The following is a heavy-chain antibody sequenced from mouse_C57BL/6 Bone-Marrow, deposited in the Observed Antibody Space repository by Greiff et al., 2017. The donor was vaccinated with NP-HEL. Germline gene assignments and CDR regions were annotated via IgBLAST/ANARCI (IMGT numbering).Heavy chain of an antibody. CDR3: ASRELRPFAY. V-gene: IGHV5-2*01. CDR2: INTDGGST. J-gene: IGHJ3*01. Sequence: EVQLVESGAGLVQPGASLKLSCESNEYDFPSHDMPWVRKTPEQRLELVAAINTDGGSTYYPDTMERRFIISRDNTKKTLYLQMSSVRSEDTAVYYCASRELRPFAYWGQGTLVTVSA. D-gene: IGHD2-12*01. CDR1: EYDFPSHD.